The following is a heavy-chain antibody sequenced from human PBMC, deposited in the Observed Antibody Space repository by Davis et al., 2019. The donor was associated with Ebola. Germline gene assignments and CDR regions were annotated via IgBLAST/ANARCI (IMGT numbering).Heavy chain of an antibody. CDR1: GFTFSDYY. J-gene: IGHJ6*02. V-gene: IGHV3-11*01. Sequence: GESLKISCAASGFTFSDYYMNWIRQAPGKGLEWISYISSSGSTIYYADSVKGRFTISRDNAKNSLYLQMNSLRAEDTALYHCARVGRYYYYGMDVWGQGTTVTVSS. CDR3: ARVGRYYYYGMDV. D-gene: IGHD3-16*01. CDR2: ISSSGSTI.